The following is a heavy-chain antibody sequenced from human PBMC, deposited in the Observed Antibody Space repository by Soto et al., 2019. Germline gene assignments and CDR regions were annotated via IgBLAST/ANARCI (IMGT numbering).Heavy chain of an antibody. CDR1: GGSINSYF. CDR3: ARAGTNMVQFDY. D-gene: IGHD3-10*01. Sequence: PSETLSRTCTVSGGSINSYFWSWIRQSPGKGLEWIGHIYYSGSTSYSPSLKSRVSISVDTSKNQFSLEVHSVTAADTAVYHCARAGTNMVQFDYWGQGTLVPSPQ. V-gene: IGHV4-59*01. J-gene: IGHJ4*02. CDR2: IYYSGST.